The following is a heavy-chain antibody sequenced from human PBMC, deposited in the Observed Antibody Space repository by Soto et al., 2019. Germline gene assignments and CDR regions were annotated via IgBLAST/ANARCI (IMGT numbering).Heavy chain of an antibody. CDR2: IIPLFGTP. CDR3: ASAYFGDDCFTDYYALDV. Sequence: SVKVSCKASGGSVNSYTISWVRQAPGQGFEWMGGIIPLFGTPNYAQKFQGRVTITADESSTTAYMELSGLRSEDTAVYYCASAYFGDDCFTDYYALDVWGQGTTVTVSS. D-gene: IGHD2-21*02. V-gene: IGHV1-69*13. J-gene: IGHJ6*02. CDR1: GGSVNSYT.